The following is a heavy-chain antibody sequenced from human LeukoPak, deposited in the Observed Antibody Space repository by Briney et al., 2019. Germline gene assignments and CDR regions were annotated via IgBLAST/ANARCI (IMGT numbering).Heavy chain of an antibody. Sequence: GGSLRLSCAASGFTFSSYGMHWVRQAPGKGLEWVAVISYDGSNKYYADSAKGRFTISRDNSKNTLYLQMNSLRAEDTAVYYCAKASGFFKVDYWGQGTLVTVSS. J-gene: IGHJ4*02. CDR2: ISYDGSNK. CDR3: AKASGFFKVDY. D-gene: IGHD3-3*01. CDR1: GFTFSSYG. V-gene: IGHV3-30*18.